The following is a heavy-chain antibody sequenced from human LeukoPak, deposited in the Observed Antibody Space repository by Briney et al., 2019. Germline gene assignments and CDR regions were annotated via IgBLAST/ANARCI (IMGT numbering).Heavy chain of an antibody. Sequence: PSETLSLTCAVYGGSFSGYYWSWIRQPPGKGLEWIGEINHSGSTNYNPSLKSRVTISVDTSKNQFSLKLSSVTAADTAVYYCARHGTRVTAGFFDYWGQGTLVTVSS. CDR2: INHSGST. CDR3: ARHGTRVTAGFFDY. D-gene: IGHD5-18*01. CDR1: GGSFSGYY. J-gene: IGHJ4*02. V-gene: IGHV4-34*01.